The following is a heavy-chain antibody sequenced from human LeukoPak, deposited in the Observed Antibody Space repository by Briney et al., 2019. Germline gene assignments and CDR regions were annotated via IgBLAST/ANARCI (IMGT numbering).Heavy chain of an antibody. J-gene: IGHJ4*02. CDR2: INSDGSST. Sequence: GGSLRLSCAASGFTFSSYWMHWVRQAPGKGLVWVSRINSDGSSTSYADSVKGRFTISRDNAKNTLYLQMNSLRAEDTAVYYCARRTTTVTTSHTADYWGQGTLVTVSS. CDR1: GFTFSSYW. D-gene: IGHD4-17*01. V-gene: IGHV3-74*01. CDR3: ARRTTTVTTSHTADY.